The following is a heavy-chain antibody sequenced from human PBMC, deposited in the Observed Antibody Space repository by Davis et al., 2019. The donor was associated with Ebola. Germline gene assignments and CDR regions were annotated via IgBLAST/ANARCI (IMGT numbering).Heavy chain of an antibody. CDR3: ARGLVATDIDY. J-gene: IGHJ4*02. Sequence: PSETLSLTCTVSGGSVSSGSYYWSWIRQPPGKGLEWIGYIYYSGSTNYNPSLKSRVTISVDTSKNQFSLKLSSVTAADTAVYYCARGLVATDIDYWGQGTLVTVSS. CDR1: GGSVSSGSYY. D-gene: IGHD5-12*01. CDR2: IYYSGST. V-gene: IGHV4-61*01.